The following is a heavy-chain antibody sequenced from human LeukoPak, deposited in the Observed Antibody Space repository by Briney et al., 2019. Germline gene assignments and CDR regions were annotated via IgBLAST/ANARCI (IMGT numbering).Heavy chain of an antibody. CDR1: GFTFSDYY. D-gene: IGHD6-19*01. CDR3: ARDSRQWLVLLDY. J-gene: IGHJ4*02. Sequence: GGSLRPSCAASGFTFSDYYMSWIRQAPGKGLEWVSYISGSGSTIYYADSVKGRFTISRDNAKNSLYLQMNSLRAEDTAVYYCARDSRQWLVLLDYWGQGTLVTVSS. V-gene: IGHV3-11*04. CDR2: ISGSGSTI.